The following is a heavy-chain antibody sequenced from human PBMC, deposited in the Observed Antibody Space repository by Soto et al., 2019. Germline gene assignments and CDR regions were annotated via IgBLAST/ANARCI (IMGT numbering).Heavy chain of an antibody. J-gene: IGHJ4*02. V-gene: IGHV1-46*02. CDR2: INPSGSNI. CDR3: ARTYDTSGTPLDY. D-gene: IGHD3-22*01. CDR1: SYTFNSFY. Sequence: ASVKVSCKASSYTFNSFYMHWVRQAPGQGLEWLGKINPSGSNIRYAQMFQGRVTMTRDTSTSTVYMELSSLRSEDTAVYYCARTYDTSGTPLDYWGQGTLVTVSS.